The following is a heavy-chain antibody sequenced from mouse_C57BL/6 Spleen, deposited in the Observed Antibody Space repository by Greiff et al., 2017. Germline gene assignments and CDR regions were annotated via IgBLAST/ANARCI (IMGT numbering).Heavy chain of an antibody. CDR3: ARGGDYDDGPFDY. V-gene: IGHV1-7*01. Sequence: QVHVKQSGAELAKPGASVKLSCKASGYTFTSYWMHWVKQRPGQGLEWIGYINPSSGYTKYNQKFKDKATLTADKSSSTAYMQLSSLTYEDSAVYYCARGGDYDDGPFDYWGQGTTLTVSS. J-gene: IGHJ2*01. CDR2: INPSSGYT. CDR1: GYTFTSYW. D-gene: IGHD2-4*01.